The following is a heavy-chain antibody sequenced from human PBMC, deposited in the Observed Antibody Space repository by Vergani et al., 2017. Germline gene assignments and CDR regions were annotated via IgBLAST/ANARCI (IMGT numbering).Heavy chain of an antibody. V-gene: IGHV1-2*02. CDR2: INPNSGGT. J-gene: IGHJ4*02. Sequence: QVQLVQSGAEVKKPGASVKVSCKASGYTFTGYYMHWVRQAPGQGLEWMGWINPNSGGTNYAQKFQGRVTMTRDTSISTAYMELSRLRSDETAVYYCARKHYGSVTAHYYFDYWGQGTLVTVSS. D-gene: IGHD3-10*01. CDR1: GYTFTGYY. CDR3: ARKHYGSVTAHYYFDY.